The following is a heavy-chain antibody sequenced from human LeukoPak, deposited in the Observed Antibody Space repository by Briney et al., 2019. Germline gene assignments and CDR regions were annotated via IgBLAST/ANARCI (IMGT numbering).Heavy chain of an antibody. CDR2: MYYSGST. Sequence: SETLSLTCTVSGGSISSSRYYGGWIRQPPGKGLEWIGSMYYSGSTYYNPSLKSRVTISVDTSKNQFSLKLSSVTAADTAVYYCARNIAVAGRGDYMDVWGKGTTVTVSS. V-gene: IGHV4-39*01. CDR1: GGSISSSRYY. CDR3: ARNIAVAGRGDYMDV. D-gene: IGHD6-19*01. J-gene: IGHJ6*03.